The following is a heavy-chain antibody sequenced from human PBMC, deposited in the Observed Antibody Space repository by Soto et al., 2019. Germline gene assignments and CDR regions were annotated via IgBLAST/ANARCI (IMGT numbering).Heavy chain of an antibody. CDR3: ARLFSGAQYFDY. CDR1: GGSISGDDYY. D-gene: IGHD6-25*01. J-gene: IGHJ4*02. V-gene: IGHV4-39*01. CDR2: IYSRGNT. Sequence: QLQLQESGPGLVKPSETLSLTCTVSGGSISGDDYYWGWIRQPPGRGLEWIGTIYSRGNTYYSPSLKSRVTISIDTSKTQFSPTVTSVTAADTAVYSCARLFSGAQYFDYWGQGTLVTVSS.